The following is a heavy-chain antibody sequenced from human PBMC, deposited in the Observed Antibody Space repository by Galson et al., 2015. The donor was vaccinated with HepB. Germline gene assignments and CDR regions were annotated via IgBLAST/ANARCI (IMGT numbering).Heavy chain of an antibody. CDR1: GGTFSSYT. CDR2: IIPILGIA. J-gene: IGHJ3*02. D-gene: IGHD1-26*01. V-gene: IGHV1-69*04. Sequence: SVKVSCKASGGTFSSYTISWVRQAPGQGLEWMGRIIPILGIANYAQKFQGRVTITADKSTSTAYMELSSLRSEDTAVYYCARDLRVVGATLPGDHAFDIWGQGTMVTVSS. CDR3: ARDLRVVGATLPGDHAFDI.